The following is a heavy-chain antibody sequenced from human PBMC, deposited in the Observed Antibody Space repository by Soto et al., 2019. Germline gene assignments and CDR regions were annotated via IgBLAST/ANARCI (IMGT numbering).Heavy chain of an antibody. CDR3: AREGNLGRWIQPLDS. V-gene: IGHV4-59*01. CDR2: MYNTGST. CDR1: GCSISGYY. J-gene: IGHJ4*02. Sequence: SETLSLTCTVSGCSISGYYWSWIRQPPGKGLEWIGYMYNTGSTVYNPSFKSRVTISVDTSKNHFSLKLISVTTADTAVYFCAREGNLGRWIQPLDSWGQGTLVTVSS. D-gene: IGHD2-2*03.